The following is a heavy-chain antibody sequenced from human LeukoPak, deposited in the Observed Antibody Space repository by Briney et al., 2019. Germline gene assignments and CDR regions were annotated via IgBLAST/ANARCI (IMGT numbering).Heavy chain of an antibody. V-gene: IGHV3-23*01. CDR2: ISGSGGST. CDR1: GFTFSSYA. D-gene: IGHD6-19*01. Sequence: GGSLRLSCAASGFTFSSYAMSWVRQAPGKGLEWVSAISGSGGSTYYADSVKGRFTISRDNSKNTLYLQMNSLRAEDTAVYHCASGSGWYDRLDYWGQGTLVTVSS. J-gene: IGHJ4*02. CDR3: ASGSGWYDRLDY.